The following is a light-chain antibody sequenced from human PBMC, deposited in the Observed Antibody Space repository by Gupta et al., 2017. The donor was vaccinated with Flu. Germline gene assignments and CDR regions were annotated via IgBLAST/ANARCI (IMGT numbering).Light chain of an antibody. Sequence: QSALTQPAYVSGSPGQSITISCTGTSNDIGGYKYVSCYRQNSGTTPKIMIYEVTVRPSGVSNRFSGSKSGTTASLTISELHPEDAADYFCASYTRRPTWVFGGGTKVTVL. CDR3: ASYTRRPTWV. J-gene: IGLJ3*02. CDR2: EVT. CDR1: SNDIGGYKY. V-gene: IGLV2-14*01.